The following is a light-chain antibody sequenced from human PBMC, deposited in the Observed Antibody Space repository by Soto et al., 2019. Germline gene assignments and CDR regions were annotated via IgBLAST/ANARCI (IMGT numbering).Light chain of an antibody. CDR1: QSVLYSSNNKNY. V-gene: IGKV4-1*01. Sequence: DIVMTQSPDSLAVSLGERATINCRSSQSVLYSSNNKNYLGWYQQKPGQAPKLLIYWASTRESGVPDRFSGSGSATDFTLTISSLQAEDVAVYYCQHYYSDPPWTFGQGTKVEIK. CDR2: WAS. CDR3: QHYYSDPPWT. J-gene: IGKJ1*01.